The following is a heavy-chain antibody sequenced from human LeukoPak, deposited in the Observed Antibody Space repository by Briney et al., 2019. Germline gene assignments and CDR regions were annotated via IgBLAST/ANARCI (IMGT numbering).Heavy chain of an antibody. CDR3: ARGGEGHYYDSSGYGYDY. CDR2: ISGSGDNS. J-gene: IGHJ4*02. Sequence: GGSLRLSCIASGFIFNNFAMSWVRQTPEKGLEWVSVISGSGDNSYYADSVKGRFIISRDNSKNTLYLHMNSLRVDDTAVFYCARGGEGHYYDSSGYGYDYWGQGTLVTVSS. V-gene: IGHV3-23*01. D-gene: IGHD3-22*01. CDR1: GFIFNNFA.